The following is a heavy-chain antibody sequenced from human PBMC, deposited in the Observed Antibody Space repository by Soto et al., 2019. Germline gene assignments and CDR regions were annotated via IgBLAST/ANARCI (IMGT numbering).Heavy chain of an antibody. Sequence: GGSLRLSCAASGFTFSSYAMHWVRQAPGKGLEWVAVISYDGSNKYYADSVKGRFTISRDNSKNTLYLQMNSLRAEDTAVYYCAKASGYSSGYLPWFDPWGQGTLVTVSS. J-gene: IGHJ5*02. CDR2: ISYDGSNK. CDR3: AKASGYSSGYLPWFDP. D-gene: IGHD3-22*01. CDR1: GFTFSSYA. V-gene: IGHV3-30-3*01.